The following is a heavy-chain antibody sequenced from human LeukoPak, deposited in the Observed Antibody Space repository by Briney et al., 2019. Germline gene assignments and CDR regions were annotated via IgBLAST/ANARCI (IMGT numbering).Heavy chain of an antibody. CDR3: ARDPGEQTPQYTRV. CDR2: INPRGGGT. D-gene: IGHD1-26*01. V-gene: IGHV1-46*01. CDR1: GYSFTDFF. J-gene: IGHJ4*02. Sequence: ASVKVSCKTSGYSFTDFFIHWVRQAPGQGPEWMGMINPRGGGTSYSKKFRDRVTMTTDTPTTTVYMGLSSLTSDDTAVYYCARDPGEQTPQYTRVGGQGTLVTVSP.